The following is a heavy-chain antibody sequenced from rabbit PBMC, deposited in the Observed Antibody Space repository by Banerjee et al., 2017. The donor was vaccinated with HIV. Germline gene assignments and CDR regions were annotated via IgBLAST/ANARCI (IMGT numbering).Heavy chain of an antibody. CDR1: GFDFSSNA. CDR3: ARDLAGVIGWNFNL. V-gene: IGHV1S40*01. CDR2: INTISGDT. J-gene: IGHJ4*01. D-gene: IGHD4-1*01. Sequence: QSLEESGGDLVKPGASLTLTCTASGFDFSSNAMCWVRQAPGKGLEWIACINTISGDTVYATWAKGRFTISKASWTTVTLQMTSLTAADTASYFCARDLAGVIGWNFNLWGPGTLVTDS.